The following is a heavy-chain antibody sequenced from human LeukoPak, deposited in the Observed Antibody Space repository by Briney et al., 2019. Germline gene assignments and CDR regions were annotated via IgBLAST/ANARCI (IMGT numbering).Heavy chain of an antibody. CDR3: ARDRVQLWLTYYYYYYMDV. CDR1: GGSFSGYY. D-gene: IGHD5-18*01. J-gene: IGHJ6*03. V-gene: IGHV4-34*01. Sequence: SETLSLTCAVYGGSFSGYYWSWIRQPPGKGLEWIGEINHSGSTNYNPSLKSRVTISVDTSKNQFSLKLSSVTAADTAVYYCARDRVQLWLTYYYYYYMDVWGKGTTVTVSS. CDR2: INHSGST.